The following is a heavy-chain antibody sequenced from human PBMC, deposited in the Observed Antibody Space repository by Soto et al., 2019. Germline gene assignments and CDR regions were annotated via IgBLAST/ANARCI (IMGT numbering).Heavy chain of an antibody. CDR1: VASISSGGYY. V-gene: IGHV4-31*03. CDR2: IYYSGST. J-gene: IGHJ2*01. D-gene: IGHD6-19*01. CDR3: ARDGRGRGIAVAGRFWYFDL. Sequence: QVQLQESGPGLVKPSQTLSLTCTVSVASISSGGYYWNWIRQHPGKGLEWIGYIYYSGSTYYTPSLKSRVTISVDTSKNEFSLKLSSVTAADTAVYYCARDGRGRGIAVAGRFWYFDLWGRGTLVTVSS.